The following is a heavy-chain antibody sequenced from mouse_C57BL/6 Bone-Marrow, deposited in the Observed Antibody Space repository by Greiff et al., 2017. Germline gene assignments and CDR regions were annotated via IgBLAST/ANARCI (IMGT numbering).Heavy chain of an antibody. Sequence: EVQLQESGAELVRPGASVKLSCTASGFNIKDDYMHWVKQRPEQGLEWIGWIDPENGDTEYASKFQGQATITAATSSNPAYLQLSSLTSEDTAVYYCTTTRAAQATFDYWGQGTTLTVSS. CDR3: TTTRAAQATFDY. CDR2: IDPENGDT. J-gene: IGHJ2*01. CDR1: GFNIKDDY. V-gene: IGHV14-4*01. D-gene: IGHD3-2*02.